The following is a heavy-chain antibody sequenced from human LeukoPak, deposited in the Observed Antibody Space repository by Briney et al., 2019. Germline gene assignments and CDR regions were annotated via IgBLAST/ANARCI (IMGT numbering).Heavy chain of an antibody. Sequence: GGSLRPSCKASGYTFTDYSMSCVSQAPGKGLEWLANINHDRGDKDYADSLKGRFTISRDNATSSLYLQMSSLRVEDTAVYYCAITGRATVTAFYLWGHGDLFTVSS. D-gene: IGHD4-17*01. V-gene: IGHV3-7*02. J-gene: IGHJ4*03. CDR3: AITGRATVTAFYL. CDR1: GYTFTDYS. CDR2: INHDRGDK.